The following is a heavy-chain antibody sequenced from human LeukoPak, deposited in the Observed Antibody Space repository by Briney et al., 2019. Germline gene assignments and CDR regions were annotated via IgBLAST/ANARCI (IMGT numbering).Heavy chain of an antibody. CDR1: GGSISSCGYS. D-gene: IGHD3-10*01. J-gene: IGHJ6*04. CDR2: VYHSGST. CDR3: ARAPSGSITMVRGVPRGMDV. Sequence: PSQTLYLTCAVSGGSISSCGYSWGWIRHPPGKGLEWIGYVYHSGSTYYNPSLKSRVTISVDRSKNQFSLKLSSVTAADTAVYYCARAPSGSITMVRGVPRGMDVWGKGTTVTVSS. V-gene: IGHV4-30-2*01.